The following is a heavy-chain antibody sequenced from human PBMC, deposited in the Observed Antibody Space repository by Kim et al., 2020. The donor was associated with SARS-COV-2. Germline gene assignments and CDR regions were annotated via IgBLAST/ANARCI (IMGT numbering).Heavy chain of an antibody. CDR3: ARVVPAAIWSFWFDP. J-gene: IGHJ5*02. Sequence: ARKSRVTISVDTSKNQFSLKLSSVTAADTAVYYCARVVPAAIWSFWFDPWGQGTLVTVSS. V-gene: IGHV4-30-2*05. D-gene: IGHD2-2*01.